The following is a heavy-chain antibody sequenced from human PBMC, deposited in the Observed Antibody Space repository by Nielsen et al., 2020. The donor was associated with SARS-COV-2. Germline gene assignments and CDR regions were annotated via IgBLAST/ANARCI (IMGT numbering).Heavy chain of an antibody. V-gene: IGHV3-23*01. Sequence: GGSLRLSCAASGFTFSSYAMSWVRQAPGKGLEWVSAISGSGGSTYYADSVKGRFTISRDNAKNSLYLQMNSLRAEDTAVYYCAREPRRITIFGVAPYGMDVWGQGTTVTVSS. CDR2: ISGSGGST. CDR1: GFTFSSYA. CDR3: AREPRRITIFGVAPYGMDV. J-gene: IGHJ6*02. D-gene: IGHD3-3*01.